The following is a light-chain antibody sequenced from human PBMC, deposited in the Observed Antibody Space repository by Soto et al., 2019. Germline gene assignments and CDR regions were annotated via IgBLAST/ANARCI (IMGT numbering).Light chain of an antibody. CDR2: LGS. Sequence: DIVMTQSPLSLPVTPGEPASISCRSSQSLLHRSGYNSLDWYLQRPGQSPQLLISLGSNRASGVPDRFSGSGSGTDFTLKISRVEAEDVGVYFCMQALQTPLTFGGGTRVEIK. V-gene: IGKV2-28*01. J-gene: IGKJ4*01. CDR1: QSLLHRSGYNS. CDR3: MQALQTPLT.